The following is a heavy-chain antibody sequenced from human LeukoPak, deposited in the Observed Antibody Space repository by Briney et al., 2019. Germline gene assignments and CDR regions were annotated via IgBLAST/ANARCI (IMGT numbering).Heavy chain of an antibody. CDR3: ARERGYSSGLFDY. Sequence: GGSLRLSCAASGFTFSSYSMNWVRQAPGKGLEWVSSISSSSSYIYYADSVKGRFTISRDNAKNSLYLQMNSLRAEDTAVYYCARERGYSSGLFDYWGQGTLVTVSS. CDR1: GFTFSSYS. J-gene: IGHJ4*02. D-gene: IGHD5-18*01. CDR2: ISSSSSYI. V-gene: IGHV3-21*01.